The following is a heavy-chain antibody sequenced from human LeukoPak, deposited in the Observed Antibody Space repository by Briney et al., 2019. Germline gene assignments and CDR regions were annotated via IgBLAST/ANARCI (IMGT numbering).Heavy chain of an antibody. CDR2: IYWDDDR. CDR1: GFSLNTRGVG. CDR3: AHRKNYYDSSVFDN. V-gene: IGHV2-5*02. D-gene: IGHD3-22*01. Sequence: SGPTLVNPTQTLALTCTFSGFSLNTRGVGVGWIRQPPGRALEWLALIYWDDDRRYSPSLKSRLTITKDTSRNQVVLTMTNMDPVDTATYFCAHRKNYYDSSVFDNWGQGTLVTVSS. J-gene: IGHJ4*02.